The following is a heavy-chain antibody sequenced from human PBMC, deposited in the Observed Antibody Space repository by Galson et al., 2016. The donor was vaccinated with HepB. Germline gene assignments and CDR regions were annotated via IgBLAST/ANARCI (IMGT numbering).Heavy chain of an antibody. CDR2: TYYRSKWYN. D-gene: IGHD2/OR15-2a*01. CDR3: ARVRCSTFRCQNWFDP. J-gene: IGHJ5*02. V-gene: IGHV6-1*01. CDR1: GDSVSSNSAA. Sequence: CAISGDSVSSNSAAWTWIRQSPLRGLEWLGRTYYRSKWYNDYAVSVKSRTSIHPDTSKNQFSLQLNSVTPEDTAVYYCARVRCSTFRCQNWFDPWGQGTLVTVSS.